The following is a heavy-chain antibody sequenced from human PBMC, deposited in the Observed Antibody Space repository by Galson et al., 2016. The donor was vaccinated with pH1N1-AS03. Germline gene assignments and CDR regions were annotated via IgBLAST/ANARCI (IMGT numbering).Heavy chain of an antibody. V-gene: IGHV1-2*04. CDR2: INPSGTIK. Sequence: SVKVSCKASGDTFISHFMHWVRQAPGQGLEWMAIINPSGTIKSYAQKFEAWVTMTRDTSVSAAYMELYGLKSDDTAVYYCARDPRGPCTSATCPTTYYFGMDVWGQGTTVIVSS. J-gene: IGHJ6*02. D-gene: IGHD2-2*01. CDR1: GDTFISHF. CDR3: ARDPRGPCTSATCPTTYYFGMDV.